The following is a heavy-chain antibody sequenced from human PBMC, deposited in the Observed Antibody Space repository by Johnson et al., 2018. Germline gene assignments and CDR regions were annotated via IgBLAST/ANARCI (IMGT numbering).Heavy chain of an antibody. V-gene: IGHV3-49*03. CDR1: GFTFGENP. D-gene: IGHD5-18*01. CDR2: ISSRVDVGTT. J-gene: IGHJ6*03. Sequence: VQLVESGGVLVQPEGYLLVSGTASGFTFGENPMSWFRQATGKGTELVGFISSRVDVGTTSYAAAVKGRFNISRDDSKSIVYLQMSSLKPEDTAVYYCTRIADTPMAQVYYYYLDVWGQGTTVTVSS. CDR3: TRIADTPMAQVYYYYLDV.